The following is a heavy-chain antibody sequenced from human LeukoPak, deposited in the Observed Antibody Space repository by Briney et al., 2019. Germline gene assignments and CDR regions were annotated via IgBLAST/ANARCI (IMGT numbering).Heavy chain of an antibody. D-gene: IGHD4-11*01. CDR1: GGTFSSYA. CDR2: IIPIFGTA. J-gene: IGHJ6*03. CDR3: ARGAVPTVTFYYYYYYYMDV. Sequence: ASVKVSCKASGGTFSSYAISWVRQAPGQGLEWMGGIIPIFGTANYAQKFQGRVTITTDESTSTAYMELSSLRSEDTAVYYCARGAVPTVTFYYYYYYYMDVWAKGPRSPSP. V-gene: IGHV1-69*05.